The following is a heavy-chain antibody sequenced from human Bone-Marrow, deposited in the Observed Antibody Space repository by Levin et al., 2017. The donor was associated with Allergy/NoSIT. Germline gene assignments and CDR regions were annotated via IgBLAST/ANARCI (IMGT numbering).Heavy chain of an antibody. CDR3: ARQAVPAAMDGFDS. Sequence: GSLRLSCTVSGASISSFYWSWIRQPPGKGLEWIGYIYYSGSTNYSPSLKSRVSMSADMSRNQVYLTMSSVTAADTAVYYCARQAVPAAMDGFDSWGQGTLVTVSS. D-gene: IGHD2-2*01. J-gene: IGHJ4*02. CDR2: IYYSGST. CDR1: GASISSFY. V-gene: IGHV4-59*08.